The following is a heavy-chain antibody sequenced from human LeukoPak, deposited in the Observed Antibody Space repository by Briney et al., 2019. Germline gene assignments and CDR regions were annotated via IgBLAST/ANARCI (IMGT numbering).Heavy chain of an antibody. V-gene: IGHV1-18*01. J-gene: IGHJ4*02. Sequence: ASVKVSCTASGYTFTSYGISWVRQAPGQGLEWMGWISAYNGNTNYAQKLQGRVTMTTDTSTSTAYMELRSLRSDDTAVYYCATQGSDEWLANFDYWGQGTLVTVSS. D-gene: IGHD6-19*01. CDR3: ATQGSDEWLANFDY. CDR2: ISAYNGNT. CDR1: GYTFTSYG.